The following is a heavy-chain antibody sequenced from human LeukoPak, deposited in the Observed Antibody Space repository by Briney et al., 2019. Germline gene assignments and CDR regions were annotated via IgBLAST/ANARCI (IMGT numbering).Heavy chain of an antibody. V-gene: IGHV3-23*01. J-gene: IGHJ4*02. CDR1: GFTFSSYA. D-gene: IGHD7-27*01. CDR3: AKGQLNWGWYYFDY. Sequence: GGSLRLSCAASGFTFSSYAMSWVRQAPGKGLEWVSAISGSGGSTYYADSVKGRFTISRDNSKNTVYLQMNSLRAEDTAVYYCAKGQLNWGWYYFDYWGQGTLVTVSS. CDR2: ISGSGGST.